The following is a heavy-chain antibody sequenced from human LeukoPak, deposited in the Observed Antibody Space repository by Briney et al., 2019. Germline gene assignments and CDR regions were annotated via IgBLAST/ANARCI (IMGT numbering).Heavy chain of an antibody. Sequence: GGTLRLSCAASGFTFDDYAMHWVRQAPGKGLEWVSLISWDGNNTYYADSVKGRFTISRDNAKNSLYLQMNSLGAEDTAFYYCASDRRSDSSGYAFDIWGQGTMVTVSS. D-gene: IGHD3-22*01. J-gene: IGHJ3*02. V-gene: IGHV3-43D*03. CDR3: ASDRRSDSSGYAFDI. CDR2: ISWDGNNT. CDR1: GFTFDDYA.